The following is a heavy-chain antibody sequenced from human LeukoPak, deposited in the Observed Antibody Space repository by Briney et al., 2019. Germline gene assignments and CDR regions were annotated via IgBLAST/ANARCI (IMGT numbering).Heavy chain of an antibody. CDR2: IYYSGST. CDR1: GGSISSSSYH. V-gene: IGHV4-39*07. CDR3: ARVIFGGYSWFDP. J-gene: IGHJ5*02. Sequence: SETLSLTRTVSGGSISSSSYHWGWIRQPPGKGLEWIGSIYYSGSTYYNPSLKSRVTISVDRSKNQFSLKLSSVTAADTAVYYCARVIFGGYSWFDPWGQGTLVTVSS. D-gene: IGHD3-3*02.